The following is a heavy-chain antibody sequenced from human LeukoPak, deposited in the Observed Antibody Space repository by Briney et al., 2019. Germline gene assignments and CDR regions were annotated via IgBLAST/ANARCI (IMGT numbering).Heavy chain of an antibody. D-gene: IGHD5-24*01. J-gene: IGHJ4*02. Sequence: GGSLRLSCAASGFTFSSYAMSWVRQAPGKGLEWVSAISGSGGSTYYADSVKGRFTISRDNSKNTLYLQMNSLRAEDTAVYYCAKDGVEEMATTDNFDYWGQGTLVTVSS. CDR2: ISGSGGST. V-gene: IGHV3-23*01. CDR3: AKDGVEEMATTDNFDY. CDR1: GFTFSSYA.